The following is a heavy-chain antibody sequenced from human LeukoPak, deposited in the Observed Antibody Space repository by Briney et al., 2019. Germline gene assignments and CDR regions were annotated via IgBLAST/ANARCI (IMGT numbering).Heavy chain of an antibody. V-gene: IGHV3-48*04. D-gene: IGHD3-10*01. CDR2: ISRSGSTR. CDR3: ARVATMVRVPLDALDI. Sequence: GGSLRLSCAASGFTFSSYSMNWVRQAPGKGLEWVSYISRSGSTRYYADSVKGRFTISRDNAKNSMYLQMNSLRAEDTAVYYCARVATMVRVPLDALDIWGQGTMVSVSS. J-gene: IGHJ3*02. CDR1: GFTFSSYS.